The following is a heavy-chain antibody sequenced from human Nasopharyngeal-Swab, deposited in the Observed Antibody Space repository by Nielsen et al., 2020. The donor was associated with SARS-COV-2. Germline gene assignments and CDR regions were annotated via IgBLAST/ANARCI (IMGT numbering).Heavy chain of an antibody. D-gene: IGHD2-2*01. Sequence: SETLSLTCAVYGGSFSGSYWGWIRQPPGKGPEWIAEINHSGSTKYNPSLKSRVTISIDTSMNQFSLELSSVTAADTAVYYCARGLSGIVPAPILGLGPYYSYYYMDVWGKGTTVTVSS. J-gene: IGHJ6*03. CDR3: ARGLSGIVPAPILGLGPYYSYYYMDV. V-gene: IGHV4-34*01. CDR2: INHSGST. CDR1: GGSFSGSY.